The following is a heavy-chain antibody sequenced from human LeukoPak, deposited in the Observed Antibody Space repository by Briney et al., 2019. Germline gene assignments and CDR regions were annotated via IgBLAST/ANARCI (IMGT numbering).Heavy chain of an antibody. CDR1: GYTFTSYA. Sequence: ASVKVSCKASGYTFTSYAMHWVRQAPGQRLEWMGWINAGNGNTKYSRKFQGRVTITRDTSASTAYMELSSLRSEDTAVYYCARGYSTTAPRDYWGQGTLVTVSS. V-gene: IGHV1-3*01. CDR2: INAGNGNT. J-gene: IGHJ4*02. D-gene: IGHD6-13*01. CDR3: ARGYSTTAPRDY.